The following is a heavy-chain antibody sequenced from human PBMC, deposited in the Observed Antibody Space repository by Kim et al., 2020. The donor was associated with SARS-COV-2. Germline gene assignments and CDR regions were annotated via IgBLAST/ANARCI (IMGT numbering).Heavy chain of an antibody. V-gene: IGHV4-39*01. D-gene: IGHD2-2*01. CDR1: GGSISSSSYY. J-gene: IGHJ4*02. CDR2: IYYSGST. Sequence: SETLSLTCTVSGGSISSSSYYWGWIRQPPGKGLEWIGSIYYSGSTYYNPSLKSRVTISVDTSKNQFSLKLSSVTAADTAVYYCARSSSPSRLLLIDYWGQGTLVTVSS. CDR3: ARSSSPSRLLLIDY.